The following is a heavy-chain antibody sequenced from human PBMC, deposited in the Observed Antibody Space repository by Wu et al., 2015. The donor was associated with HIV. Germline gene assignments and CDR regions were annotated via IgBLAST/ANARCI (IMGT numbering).Heavy chain of an antibody. CDR1: GYTFTSYG. D-gene: IGHD3-10*01. J-gene: IGHJ4*02. V-gene: IGHV1-18*01. Sequence: QVQLVQSGAEVKKPGASVKVSCKASGYTFTSYGISWVRQAPGQGLEWMGWISAYNGNTNYAQKLQGRVTMTTDTSTSTAYMELRSLRSDDTAVYYCARIQPHTYYYGSGSFYFDYWGQGTLVTVSS. CDR3: ARIQPHTYYYGSGSFYFDY. CDR2: ISAYNGNT.